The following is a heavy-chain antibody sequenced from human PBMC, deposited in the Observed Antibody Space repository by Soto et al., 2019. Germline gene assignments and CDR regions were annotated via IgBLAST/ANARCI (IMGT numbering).Heavy chain of an antibody. V-gene: IGHV1-18*01. D-gene: IGHD2-15*01. J-gene: IGHJ5*02. CDR2: ISAYNGNT. CDR1: GYTFTTYG. Sequence: QVQLVQSGAEVKKPGASVKVSCKASGYTFTTYGISWVRQAPGQGLEWMGWISAYNGNTNYAQKLQGRVTMTTDTPTSTAYMELRSLRSDDTAVYYCARAGLYCSGGSCYFDNWFAPWGQGTLVTVSS. CDR3: ARAGLYCSGGSCYFDNWFAP.